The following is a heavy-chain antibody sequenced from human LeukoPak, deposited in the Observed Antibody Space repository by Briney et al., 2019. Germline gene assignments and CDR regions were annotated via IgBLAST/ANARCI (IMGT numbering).Heavy chain of an antibody. CDR3: ARHVGMIWFDP. J-gene: IGHJ5*02. Sequence: SETLSLTCTVSGGSISSSSYYWGWIRQPPGKGLEWIGSIYYSGSTYYNPSLKSRVTISVDTSKNQFSLKLSSVTAADTAVYYCARHVGMIWFDPWAREPWSPSPQ. CDR2: IYYSGST. CDR1: GGSISSSSYY. V-gene: IGHV4-39*01. D-gene: IGHD2-21*01.